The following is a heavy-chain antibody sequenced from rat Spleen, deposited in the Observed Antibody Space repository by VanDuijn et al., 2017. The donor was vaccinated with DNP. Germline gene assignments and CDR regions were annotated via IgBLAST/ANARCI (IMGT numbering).Heavy chain of an antibody. CDR3: ARGLGVQNWFAY. CDR1: GFTFSNHW. V-gene: IGHV5-31*01. CDR2: ITSGGTT. J-gene: IGHJ3*01. Sequence: EVQLVESGGDLVQPGRSLRLSCVGSGFTFSNHWMNWIRQAPGKGLEWVASITSGGTTFSPDSVNGRFTISRDNAKNILYLQMNSLRSEDTATYYCARGLGVQNWFAYWGQGTLVTVSS. D-gene: IGHD5-1*01.